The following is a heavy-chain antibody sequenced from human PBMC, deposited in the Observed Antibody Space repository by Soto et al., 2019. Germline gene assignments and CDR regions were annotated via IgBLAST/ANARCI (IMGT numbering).Heavy chain of an antibody. V-gene: IGHV4-34*01. Sequence: SETLSLTCAVYGGSFSGYYWSWIRQPPGKGLEWIGEISHSGSTNYNPSLKSRVTISVDTSKNQFSLKLSSVTAADTAVYYCARKGIAAARGWFDPWAQGTLVTVSS. CDR2: ISHSGST. D-gene: IGHD6-13*01. CDR3: ARKGIAAARGWFDP. J-gene: IGHJ5*02. CDR1: GGSFSGYY.